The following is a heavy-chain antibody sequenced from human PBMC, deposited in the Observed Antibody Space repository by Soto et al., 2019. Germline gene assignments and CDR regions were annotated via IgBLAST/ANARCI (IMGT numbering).Heavy chain of an antibody. CDR1: GGSISNYY. CDR2: IFYSGAT. CDR3: ARTPPRWPFES. J-gene: IGHJ4*02. Sequence: SETLSLTCTVSGGSISNYYWSWIRQPPGKGLEWIGYIFYSGATNYNPSLKSRVTISVDTSKNQFSLKLTSVTAADTAVYYRARTPPRWPFESWGRGTLVTVSS. D-gene: IGHD2-15*01. V-gene: IGHV4-59*01.